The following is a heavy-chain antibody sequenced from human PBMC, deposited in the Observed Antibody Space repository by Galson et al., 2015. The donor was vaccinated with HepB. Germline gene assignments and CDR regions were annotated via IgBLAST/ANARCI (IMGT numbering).Heavy chain of an antibody. D-gene: IGHD4-17*01. Sequence: SLRLSCAASGFTFSSYWMSWVRQAPGKGLEWVANIKQDGSEKYYVDSVKGRFTISRDNAENSLYLQMNSLRAEDTAVYYCAREVYGDYFYYYYYMDVWGKGTTVTVSS. CDR2: IKQDGSEK. CDR3: AREVYGDYFYYYYYMDV. V-gene: IGHV3-7*01. J-gene: IGHJ6*03. CDR1: GFTFSSYW.